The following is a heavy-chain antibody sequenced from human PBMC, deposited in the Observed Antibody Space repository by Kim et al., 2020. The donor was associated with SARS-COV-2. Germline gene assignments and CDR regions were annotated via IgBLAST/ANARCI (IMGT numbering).Heavy chain of an antibody. Sequence: GGSLRLSCAASGFTFSGSAMHWVRQASGKGLEWVGRIRSKVNSYATAYAASVRGRFTISRDDSKNTAYLQMNSLKTEDTAVYYCTVSLKGYCSGGKCHSDYYYYGMDVWGQGTTVTVSS. J-gene: IGHJ6*02. CDR1: GFTFSGSA. V-gene: IGHV3-73*01. CDR3: TVSLKGYCSGGKCHSDYYYYGMDV. D-gene: IGHD2-15*01. CDR2: IRSKVNSYAT.